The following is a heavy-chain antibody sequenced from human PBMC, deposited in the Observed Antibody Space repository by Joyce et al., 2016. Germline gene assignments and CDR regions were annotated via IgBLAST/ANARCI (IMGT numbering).Heavy chain of an antibody. CDR2: INWSRLTI. Sequence: EVQLVESGGGLIQPGRSLRLSCVASGFIFDDYAMHWVRQAPGKGLEWISGINWSRLTIGYANSVQCRFTSSKDNAKNSVYLQMTNLRPEDTAVYYCAKPECCAASSCPLDYWGQGTLVTVPP. J-gene: IGHJ4*02. CDR3: AKPECCAASSCPLDY. D-gene: IGHD2-15*01. V-gene: IGHV3-9*01. CDR1: GFIFDDYA.